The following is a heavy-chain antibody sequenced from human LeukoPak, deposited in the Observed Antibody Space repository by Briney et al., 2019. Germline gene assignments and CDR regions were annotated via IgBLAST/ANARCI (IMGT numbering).Heavy chain of an antibody. V-gene: IGHV3-23*01. CDR3: AKYLYPMVRGVPTH. CDR2: NSGSGGST. CDR1: GFTFSSYA. Sequence: GGSLGLSCAASGFTFSSYAMSWVRQAPGKGLEWVSANSGSGGSTYYADSVKGRFTISRDNSKNTLYLQMNSLRAEDTAVYYCAKYLYPMVRGVPTHWGQGTLVTVSS. D-gene: IGHD3-10*01. J-gene: IGHJ4*02.